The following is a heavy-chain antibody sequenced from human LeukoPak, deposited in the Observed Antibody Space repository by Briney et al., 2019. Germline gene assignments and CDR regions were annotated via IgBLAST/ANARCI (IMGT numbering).Heavy chain of an antibody. Sequence: GESLKISCKGSGYSFTSYWIGWVRQMPGKGLEWMGIIYPGDSDTRYSPSFQGQVTISADKSISTAYLQWSSLKASDTAMYYCARLLGYYGSGSYSRSYYYYMDVWGKGTTVTVSS. CDR2: IYPGDSDT. D-gene: IGHD3-10*01. CDR1: GYSFTSYW. CDR3: ARLLGYYGSGSYSRSYYYYMDV. J-gene: IGHJ6*03. V-gene: IGHV5-51*01.